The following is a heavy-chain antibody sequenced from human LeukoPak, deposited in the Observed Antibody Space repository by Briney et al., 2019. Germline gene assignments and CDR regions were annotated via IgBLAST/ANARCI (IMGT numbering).Heavy chain of an antibody. CDR3: ARAGGFFSPFGY. Sequence: SETLSLTCTVSGGSISSGGYYWSWIRQHPGDGLEWIGYIYYSGSTYYNPSLKSRVTISIDTSKNQFSLKLSSVTAADTAVYYCARAGGFFSPFGYWGQGTLVTVSS. CDR1: GGSISSGGYY. J-gene: IGHJ4*02. CDR2: IYYSGST. D-gene: IGHD3-16*01. V-gene: IGHV4-31*03.